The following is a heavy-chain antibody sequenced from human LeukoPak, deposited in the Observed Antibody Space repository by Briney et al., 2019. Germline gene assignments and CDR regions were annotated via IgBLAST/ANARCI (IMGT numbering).Heavy chain of an antibody. CDR1: GYTFTAYY. Sequence: ASVKVSCTPSGYTFTAYYMHWVRQAPGQGLEWMGWINPNSGGTNYAQKFQGRVTMTRDTSISTAYMELSRLRSDDTAVYYCARDQMATSHDAFDIWGQGTMVTVSS. V-gene: IGHV1-2*02. D-gene: IGHD5-24*01. CDR2: INPNSGGT. J-gene: IGHJ3*02. CDR3: ARDQMATSHDAFDI.